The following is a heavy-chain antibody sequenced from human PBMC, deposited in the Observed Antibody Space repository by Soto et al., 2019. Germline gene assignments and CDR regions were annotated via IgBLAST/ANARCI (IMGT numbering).Heavy chain of an antibody. CDR3: AKLRYFDWSSYNWFEY. CDR1: GFTFSSYA. V-gene: IGHV3-23*01. Sequence: PGGSLRLSCAASGFTFSSYAMTWVRQAPGKGLVLFSGISGCGATLSYAYSVKCRFTVFSVYSKYTLYLQMNCLRVEDMFLYYCAKLRYFDWSSYNWFEYWGQGTPVTVSS. D-gene: IGHD3-9*01. CDR2: ISGCGATL. J-gene: IGHJ5*01.